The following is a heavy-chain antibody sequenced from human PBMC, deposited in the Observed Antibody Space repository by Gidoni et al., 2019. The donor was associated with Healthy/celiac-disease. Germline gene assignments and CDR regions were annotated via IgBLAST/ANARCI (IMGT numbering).Heavy chain of an antibody. J-gene: IGHJ6*03. D-gene: IGHD1-1*01. CDR2: ISAYNGNT. Sequence: QVQLVQSGAEVKKPGASVQVSCKASGYTFTSYGISWVRQAPGQGLEWMGWISAYNGNTNYAQKLQGRVTMTTDTSTSTAYMELRSLRSDDTAVYYCARVIDWNHNLHYYYMDVWGKGTTVTVSS. CDR3: ARVIDWNHNLHYYYMDV. CDR1: GYTFTSYG. V-gene: IGHV1-18*01.